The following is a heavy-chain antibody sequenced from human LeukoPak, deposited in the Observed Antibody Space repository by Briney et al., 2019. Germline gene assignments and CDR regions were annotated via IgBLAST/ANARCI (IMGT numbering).Heavy chain of an antibody. Sequence: GGSLRLSCAASGFTFDDYAMHWVRQAPGKGLEWVSLISGDGGSTYYADSVKGRFTISRDNSKNSLYLQMNSPRTEDTALYYCAKDSNYYDSSGYIDAFDIWGQGTMVTVSS. CDR1: GFTFDDYA. J-gene: IGHJ3*02. V-gene: IGHV3-43*02. CDR2: ISGDGGST. CDR3: AKDSNYYDSSGYIDAFDI. D-gene: IGHD3-22*01.